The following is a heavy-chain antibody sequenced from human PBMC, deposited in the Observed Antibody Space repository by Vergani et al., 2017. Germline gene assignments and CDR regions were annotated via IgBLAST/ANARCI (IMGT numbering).Heavy chain of an antibody. CDR2: IKNTGDST. CDR1: GFIFSSHA. CDR3: GRGSDNYN. D-gene: IGHD5-24*01. V-gene: IGHV3-23*01. J-gene: IGHJ4*02. Sequence: EVQLLQSEGAVVQPGGSLRLSCVASGFIFSSHAMSWVRQGHGQGLEWVSSIKNTGDSTQYADSVKGRFTISRDNSKNTLYLQMNSLRVEDTAVYYCGRGSDNYNWGQGTLVTVSS.